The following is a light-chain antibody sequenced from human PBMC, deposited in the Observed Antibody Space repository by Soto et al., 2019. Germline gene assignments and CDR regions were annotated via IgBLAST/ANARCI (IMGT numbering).Light chain of an antibody. J-gene: IGKJ5*01. CDR3: QQYYDLPIT. Sequence: EIVLTQSNATLSVSPGERATRAFRASQGISSLLAWYQQKPGQAPRLLIYAASTRAAGIPARFSGSGSGTDFTLTISSLQSEDFAVYYCQQYYDLPITFGQGTRLEIK. V-gene: IGKV3-15*01. CDR2: AAS. CDR1: QGISSL.